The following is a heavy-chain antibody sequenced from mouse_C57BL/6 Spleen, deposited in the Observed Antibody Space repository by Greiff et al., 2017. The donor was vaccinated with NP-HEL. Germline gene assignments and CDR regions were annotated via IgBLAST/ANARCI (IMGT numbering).Heavy chain of an antibody. CDR1: GYTFTSYW. J-gene: IGHJ4*01. D-gene: IGHD2-4*01. V-gene: IGHV1-53*01. Sequence: QVQLQQPGTELVKPGASVKLSCKASGYTFTSYWMHWVKQRPGQGLEWIGNINPSNGGTNYNEKFKSKATLTVDKSSSTAYMQLSSLTSEDSAVYDCASEGNDYDLYYAMDYWGQGTSVTVSS. CDR2: INPSNGGT. CDR3: ASEGNDYDLYYAMDY.